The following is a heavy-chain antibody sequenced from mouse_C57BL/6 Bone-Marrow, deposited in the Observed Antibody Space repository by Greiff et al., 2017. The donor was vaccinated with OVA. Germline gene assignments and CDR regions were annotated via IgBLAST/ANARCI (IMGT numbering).Heavy chain of an antibody. CDR3: ARDGYYVPSFAY. CDR2: ISDGGSTT. V-gene: IGHV5-4*01. Sequence: EVKLMESGGGLVKPGGSLKLSCAASGFTFSSYAMSWFPQMPEKGLEWVATISDGGSTTYYPDNVKGRFTISRDNAKNNLYLQMSHLKSEDTAMYYCARDGYYVPSFAYWGQGTLVTVSA. D-gene: IGHD2-3*01. CDR1: GFTFSSYA. J-gene: IGHJ3*01.